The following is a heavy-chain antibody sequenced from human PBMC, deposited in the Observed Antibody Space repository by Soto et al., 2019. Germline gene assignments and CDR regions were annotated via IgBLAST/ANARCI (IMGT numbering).Heavy chain of an antibody. CDR1: GGSFSSSSHY. CDR2: MFYFGST. CDR3: ARHHFYCTGGSGYLQAYHYYRLDV. J-gene: IGHJ6*02. Sequence: SETLSLTCTVFGGSFSSSSHYWGWIRQPPGKGLEWLGTMFYFGSTYYNTSLESRVTISVDPSKNQFSLKLSSVTAADTAVYYCARHHFYCTGGSGYLQAYHYYRLDVWGQGTTVPVSS. V-gene: IGHV4-39*01. D-gene: IGHD2-15*01.